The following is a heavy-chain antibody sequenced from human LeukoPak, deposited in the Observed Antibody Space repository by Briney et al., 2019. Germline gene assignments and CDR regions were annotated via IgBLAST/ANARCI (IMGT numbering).Heavy chain of an antibody. CDR1: GFTFSSYS. D-gene: IGHD2-21*02. CDR2: ISSSSSYI. V-gene: IGHV3-21*01. CDR3: AREPVVVTAAAFDI. Sequence: GGSLRLSCVASGFTFSSYSMNWVRQAPGKGLEWVSSISSSSSYIYYADSVKGRFTISRDNAKNSLYLQMNSLRAEDTAVYYCAREPVVVTAAAFDIWGQGTMVTVSS. J-gene: IGHJ3*02.